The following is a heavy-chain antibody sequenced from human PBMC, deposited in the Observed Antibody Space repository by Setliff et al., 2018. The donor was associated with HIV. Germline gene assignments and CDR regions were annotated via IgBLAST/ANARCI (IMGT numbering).Heavy chain of an antibody. CDR1: GYNFINND. D-gene: IGHD3-10*01. CDR3: ARKREVSLGRGIVVLWGFDP. CDR2: MNPNSGNS. J-gene: IGHJ5*02. Sequence: ASVKVSCKASGYNFINNDINWVRQATGQGLEWMGWMNPNSGNSGYAQKFQGRVTMTRSTSFSTAYMELSNLTSEDTAIYYCARKREVSLGRGIVVLWGFDPWGQGTLVTVSS. V-gene: IGHV1-8*02.